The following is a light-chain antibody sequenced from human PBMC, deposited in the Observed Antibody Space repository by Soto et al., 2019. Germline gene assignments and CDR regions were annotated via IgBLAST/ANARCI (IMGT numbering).Light chain of an antibody. Sequence: QSALTQPASVSGSPGQSITISCTGTSSDIGGHHFVSWYQQQSGKAPKLVIYEVTDRPSGVSDRFSGSKSGNTASLTISGLQPEDEADYYCSSCTSSSLYVFGTGTRSPS. J-gene: IGLJ1*01. CDR1: SSDIGGHHF. CDR2: EVT. CDR3: SSCTSSSLYV. V-gene: IGLV2-14*01.